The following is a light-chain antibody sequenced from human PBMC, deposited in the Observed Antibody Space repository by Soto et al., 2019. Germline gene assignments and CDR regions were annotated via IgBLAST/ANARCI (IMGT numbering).Light chain of an antibody. V-gene: IGKV3-20*01. Sequence: EIVLTQSPCPLSLSPGERATLSCRASQSVSSSYLAWYQQKPGQAPRLLIYGASSRATGIPDRFSGSGSGTDFTLTISRLEPDDFAVYYCQQYGSSPITFGRGTKVDSK. CDR1: QSVSSSY. CDR3: QQYGSSPIT. CDR2: GAS. J-gene: IGKJ3*01.